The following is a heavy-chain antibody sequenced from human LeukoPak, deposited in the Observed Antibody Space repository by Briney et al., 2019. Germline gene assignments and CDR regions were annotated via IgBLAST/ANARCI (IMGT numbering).Heavy chain of an antibody. J-gene: IGHJ4*02. CDR3: ARETPDSSSWTAFDF. CDR1: GYTFTSYA. V-gene: IGHV1-3*03. CDR2: INAGNGNT. D-gene: IGHD6-13*01. Sequence: ASVKVSCKASGYTFTSYAMHWVRQAPGQRLEWMGWINAGNGNTKYSQEFQGRVTITRDTSASTAYMELSSLRSEDMAVYYCARETPDSSSWTAFDFWGQGTLVTVSS.